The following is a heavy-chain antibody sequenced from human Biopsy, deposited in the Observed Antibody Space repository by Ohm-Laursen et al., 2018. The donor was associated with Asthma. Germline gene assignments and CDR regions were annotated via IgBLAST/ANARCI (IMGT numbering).Heavy chain of an antibody. Sequence: SVKVSCKTSGYTFNSDGITWVRQAPGQGLEWMGWISVYNGNTKVAQKLQDRVTVTTDTSTSTAYMELRSLRSDDMAVYFCARAVDYSHYYGIDVWGQGTTVTVS. CDR3: ARAVDYSHYYGIDV. CDR1: GYTFNSDG. CDR2: ISVYNGNT. J-gene: IGHJ6*02. V-gene: IGHV1-18*03. D-gene: IGHD3-10*01.